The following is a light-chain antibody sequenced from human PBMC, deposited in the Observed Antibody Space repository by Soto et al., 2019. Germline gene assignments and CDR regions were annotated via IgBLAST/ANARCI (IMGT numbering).Light chain of an antibody. CDR2: EVS. V-gene: IGLV2-8*01. CDR3: SSFAGSSNVI. CDR1: SSDVGAYNY. J-gene: IGLJ2*01. Sequence: QSALTQPPSASGSPGQSVTFSCIGTSSDVGAYNYVSWYQQHPGKAPKLMIYEVSKRPSGVPDRFSGSKSANTASLTVSGLQAEDEAGYYCSSFAGSSNVIFGGGTKLTVL.